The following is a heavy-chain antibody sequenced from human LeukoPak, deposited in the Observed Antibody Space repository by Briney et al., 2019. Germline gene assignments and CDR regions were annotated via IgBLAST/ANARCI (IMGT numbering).Heavy chain of an antibody. CDR2: IKFDGSLA. D-gene: IGHD3-22*01. V-gene: IGHV3-74*01. CDR3: VTGHYDSRMYFDL. Sequence: PGGSLRLSCTASGLTFSTYWVHWVRQAPGKGLVWVSQIKFDGSLASYADSVKGRFTISRDNAKNTVYLQMNSLGTEDTAVYYCVTGHYDSRMYFDLWGRGALVTVPS. J-gene: IGHJ2*01. CDR1: GLTFSTYW.